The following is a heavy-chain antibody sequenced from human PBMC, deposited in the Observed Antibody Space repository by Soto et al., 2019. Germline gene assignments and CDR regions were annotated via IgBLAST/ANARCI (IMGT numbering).Heavy chain of an antibody. CDR3: ARGAEHQLLSRDYFYGMDV. CDR1: GFTLSRYG. J-gene: IGHJ6*02. V-gene: IGHV3-30*05. CDR2: ISFEGNTQ. D-gene: IGHD1-1*01. Sequence: QVQLVESGGGVVHPGRSLRLSCAASGFTLSRYGMHWVRQAPGKGLEWVAVISFEGNTQYYADSVKGRFTISRDNSKDTLSLQIHSLRPEDTAVYYCARGAEHQLLSRDYFYGMDVWGQGTTVSVSS.